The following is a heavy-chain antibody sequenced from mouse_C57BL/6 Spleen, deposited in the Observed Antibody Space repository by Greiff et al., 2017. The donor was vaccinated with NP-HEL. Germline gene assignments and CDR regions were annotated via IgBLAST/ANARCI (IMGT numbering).Heavy chain of an antibody. Sequence: VESGGGLVKPGGSLKLSCAASGFTFSSYAMSWVRQTPEKRLEWVATISDGGSYTYYPDNVKGRFTISRDNAKNNLYLQMSHLKSEDTAMYYCARGGGQLRLFYAMDYWGQGTSVTVSS. CDR1: GFTFSSYA. V-gene: IGHV5-4*01. CDR3: ARGGGQLRLFYAMDY. CDR2: ISDGGSYT. J-gene: IGHJ4*01. D-gene: IGHD3-2*02.